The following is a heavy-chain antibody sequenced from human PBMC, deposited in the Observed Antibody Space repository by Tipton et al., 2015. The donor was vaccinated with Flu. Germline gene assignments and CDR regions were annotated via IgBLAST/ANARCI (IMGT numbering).Heavy chain of an antibody. CDR1: GYSISSGYY. CDR3: ARNIGSGWYFDY. J-gene: IGHJ4*02. V-gene: IGHV4-38-2*02. CDR2: IYHSGST. D-gene: IGHD6-19*01. Sequence: LRLSCTVSGYSISSGYYWGWIRQPPGKGLEWIGSIYHSGSTYYNPSLKSRVTISVDTSKNQFSLKLSSVTAADTAVYYCARNIGSGWYFDYWGQGTLVTVSS.